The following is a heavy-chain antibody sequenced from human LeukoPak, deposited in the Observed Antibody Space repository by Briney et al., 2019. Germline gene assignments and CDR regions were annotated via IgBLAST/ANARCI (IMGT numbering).Heavy chain of an antibody. CDR1: GFPFSVYE. D-gene: IGHD6-19*01. V-gene: IGHV3-48*03. CDR2: IASSGTIK. J-gene: IGHJ4*02. CDR3: ALLAVASDFDY. Sequence: QTGGSLRLSCVVSGFPFSVYEMNWVRQAPGKGLEWVSNIASSGTIKYYADSVKGRSSISRDNAKSSLYLQMNSLRVEDTAVYYCALLAVASDFDYWGQGALVTVSS.